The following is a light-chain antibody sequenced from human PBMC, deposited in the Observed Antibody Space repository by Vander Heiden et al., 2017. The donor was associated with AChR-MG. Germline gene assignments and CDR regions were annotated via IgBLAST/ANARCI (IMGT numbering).Light chain of an antibody. CDR3: QSYDSSFWV. J-gene: IGLJ3*02. CDR1: SSNIVAGYD. CDR2: GNS. V-gene: IGLV1-40*01. Sequence: QSVLTQPPSVSGAPGQRVTISCTGSSSNIVAGYDVHWYQQLPGTAPKLLIYGNSNRPSGVPDRFSGSKSGTSASLAIAGLQAEDEADYYCQSYDSSFWVFGGGTKLTVL.